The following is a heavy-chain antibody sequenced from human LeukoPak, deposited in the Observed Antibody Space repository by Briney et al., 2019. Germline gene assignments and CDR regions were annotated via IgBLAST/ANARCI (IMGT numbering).Heavy chain of an antibody. CDR3: ARHGAYCTGGSCNRFDP. J-gene: IGHJ5*02. V-gene: IGHV4-39*01. Sequence: SETLSLTCTVSGGSIGSSSYYWGWIRQPPGKGLEWIGSIYYSGSTYYNPSLKSRVTISVDTSKNQFSLKVSSVTAADTAVYYCARHGAYCTGGSCNRFDPWGQGTLVTVSS. D-gene: IGHD2-15*01. CDR2: IYYSGST. CDR1: GGSIGSSSYY.